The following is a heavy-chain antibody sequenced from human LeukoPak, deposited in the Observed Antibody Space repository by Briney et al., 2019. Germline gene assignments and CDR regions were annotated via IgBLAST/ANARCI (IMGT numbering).Heavy chain of an antibody. Sequence: SGTLSLTCAVSGGSISSRNWWSWVRQPPGKGLEWIGNIYYSGSTYYNPSLKSRVTISVDTSKNQFSLKLSSVTAADTAVYYCARRNSGSGRSDYWGQGTLVTVSS. CDR1: GGSISSRNW. V-gene: IGHV4-4*02. J-gene: IGHJ4*02. CDR3: ARRNSGSGRSDY. D-gene: IGHD3-10*01. CDR2: IYYSGST.